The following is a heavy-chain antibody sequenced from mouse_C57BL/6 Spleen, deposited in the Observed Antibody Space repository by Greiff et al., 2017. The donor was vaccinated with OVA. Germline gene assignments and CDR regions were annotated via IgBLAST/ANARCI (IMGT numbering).Heavy chain of an antibody. D-gene: IGHD2-3*01. J-gene: IGHJ2*01. Sequence: QVQLQQPGAELVMPGASVKLSCKASGYTFTSYWMHWVKQRPGQGLEWIGEIDPSDSYTNYNQKFKGKSTLTVDKSSSTAYMQLSSLTSEDSAVYNCARAADGFRDFDYWGQGTTLTVSS. CDR2: IDPSDSYT. CDR3: ARAADGFRDFDY. V-gene: IGHV1-69*01. CDR1: GYTFTSYW.